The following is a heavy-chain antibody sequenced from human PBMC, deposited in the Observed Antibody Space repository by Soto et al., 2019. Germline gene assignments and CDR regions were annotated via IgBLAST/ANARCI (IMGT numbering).Heavy chain of an antibody. Sequence: PGGSLRLSCSASGFTYSSYWMSWFRQAPGKGLEWVANIKQDGSEKYYVDSVKGRFTISRDNAKNSLSLQMNSLRAEETDVYYYAREQDYYDSRGYDLLGPGVYCYCGMYAWGQWTTVTDSS. CDR2: IKQDGSEK. CDR3: AREQDYYDSRGYDLLGPGVYCYCGMYA. CDR1: GFTYSSYW. V-gene: IGHV3-7*01. D-gene: IGHD3-22*01. J-gene: IGHJ6*02.